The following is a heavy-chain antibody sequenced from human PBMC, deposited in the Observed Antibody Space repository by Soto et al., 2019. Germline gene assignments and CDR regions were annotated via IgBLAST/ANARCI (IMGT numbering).Heavy chain of an antibody. CDR3: ARVKEECGELLDD. V-gene: IGHV3-21*01. D-gene: IGHD3-10*01. CDR2: ISSSSSYI. J-gene: IGHJ4*02. Sequence: GGSLRLSCAASGFTFSSYSMNWVRQAPGKGLEWVSSISSSSSYIYYADSVKGRFTISRDNAKNSLYLQMNSLRAEDTAMYYCARVKEECGELLDDWGQGTLVTVSS. CDR1: GFTFSSYS.